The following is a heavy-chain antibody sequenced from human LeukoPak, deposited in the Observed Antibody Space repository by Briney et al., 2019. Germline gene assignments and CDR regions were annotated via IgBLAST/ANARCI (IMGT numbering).Heavy chain of an antibody. Sequence: GGPLRLSCAASGFTSSSYAMSWVRQAPGKGVEWVSAISGSGGSTYYADSVKGRFTISRDNSKNTLYLQMNSLRAEDTAVYYCAKDRNPSIYIGSLDYWGQGTLVTVSS. V-gene: IGHV3-23*01. CDR3: AKDRNPSIYIGSLDY. CDR1: GFTSSSYA. J-gene: IGHJ4*02. CDR2: ISGSGGST. D-gene: IGHD3-3*02.